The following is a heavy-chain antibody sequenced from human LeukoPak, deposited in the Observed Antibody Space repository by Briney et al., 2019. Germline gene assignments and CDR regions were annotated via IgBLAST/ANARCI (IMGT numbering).Heavy chain of an antibody. V-gene: IGHV3-30*18. CDR2: ISYDGSNK. J-gene: IGHJ6*04. CDR1: GFTFSSYG. D-gene: IGHD2-15*01. Sequence: PGGSLRLSCAASGFTFSSYGMHWVRQAPGKGREGVAVISYDGSNKYYADSVKGRFTISRDNSKNTLYLQMNSLRAEDTAVYYCAKEIFSPRHGMDVWGKGTTVTVSS. CDR3: AKEIFSPRHGMDV.